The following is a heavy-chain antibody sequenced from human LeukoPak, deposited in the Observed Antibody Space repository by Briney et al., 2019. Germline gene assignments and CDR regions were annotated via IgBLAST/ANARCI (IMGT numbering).Heavy chain of an antibody. Sequence: PSETLSLTCAVYGGSFSGYYWSWVRQAPGKGLEWVSAISGSGGSTYYADSVKGRFTISRDNSKNTLYLQMNSLRAEDTAVYYCAKDSSEYRTAYYFDYWGQGTLVTVSS. V-gene: IGHV3-23*01. D-gene: IGHD3-10*01. J-gene: IGHJ4*02. CDR2: ISGSGGST. CDR3: AKDSSEYRTAYYFDY. CDR1: GGSFSGYY.